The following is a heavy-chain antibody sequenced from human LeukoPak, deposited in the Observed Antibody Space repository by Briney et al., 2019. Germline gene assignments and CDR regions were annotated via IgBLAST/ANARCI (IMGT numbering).Heavy chain of an antibody. Sequence: GGSLRLSCAASGFTFSSYSMNWVRQAPGKGLEWVSSISSSSSYIYYADSVKGRFTISRDNAKNSLYLQMNSLRAEDTAVYYCAREYDFWSGYPSYWGQGTLVTVSS. J-gene: IGHJ4*02. CDR2: ISSSSSYI. V-gene: IGHV3-21*01. CDR1: GFTFSSYS. CDR3: AREYDFWSGYPSY. D-gene: IGHD3-3*01.